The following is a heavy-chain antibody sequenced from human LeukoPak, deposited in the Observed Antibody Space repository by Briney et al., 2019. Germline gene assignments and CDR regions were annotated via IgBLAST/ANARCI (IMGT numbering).Heavy chain of an antibody. V-gene: IGHV3-23*01. CDR1: GFTFSTYA. J-gene: IGHJ4*02. CDR3: AKELLWFGELYGGGGFDY. D-gene: IGHD3-10*01. Sequence: PGGSLRLSCAASGFTFSTYAKSWVRQAPGKGLEWVSGISGSGGSTYYADSVKGRFTISRDNSKNTLYLQMNSLRAEDPAVYYCAKELLWFGELYGGGGFDYWGQGTLVTVSS. CDR2: ISGSGGST.